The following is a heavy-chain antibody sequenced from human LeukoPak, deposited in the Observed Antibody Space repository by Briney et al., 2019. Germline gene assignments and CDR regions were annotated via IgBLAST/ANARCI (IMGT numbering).Heavy chain of an antibody. Sequence: SETLSLTCTVSGGSISSYYWSWIRQPPGKGLVLIGYIYYSGSTNYNPSLKSRVTISVDTSKNQFSLKLSSVTAADTAVYYCARFATESGSYQTFDYWGQGTLVTVSS. J-gene: IGHJ4*02. D-gene: IGHD1-26*01. CDR3: ARFATESGSYQTFDY. CDR2: IYYSGST. CDR1: GGSISSYY. V-gene: IGHV4-59*01.